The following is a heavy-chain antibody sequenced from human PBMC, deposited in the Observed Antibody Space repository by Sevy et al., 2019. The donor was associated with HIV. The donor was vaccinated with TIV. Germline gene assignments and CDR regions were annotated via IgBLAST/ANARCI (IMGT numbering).Heavy chain of an antibody. Sequence: GESLKISCKGSGYTFTSYWIGWVRQMPGKGLESMGIIYPSDSDTRYSPSFQGQVTISADKSISTAYLQWSSLRASDSAMYYCARVSGSSSEGVIYHYYYGMDVWGQGTTVTVSS. D-gene: IGHD6-6*01. CDR3: ARVSGSSSEGVIYHYYYGMDV. J-gene: IGHJ6*02. CDR1: GYTFTSYW. V-gene: IGHV5-51*01. CDR2: IYPSDSDT.